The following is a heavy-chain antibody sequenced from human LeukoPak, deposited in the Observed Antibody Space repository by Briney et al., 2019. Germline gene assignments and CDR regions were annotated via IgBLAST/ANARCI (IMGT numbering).Heavy chain of an antibody. Sequence: GASVTVSCKASGYTFTSYAMHWVRQAPGQGLEWMGWINAGNGNTKYSQKFQGRVTITRDTSASTAYMELSSLRSEDTAVYYCARDQYSSGFISFDYWGQGTLVSVSS. J-gene: IGHJ4*02. D-gene: IGHD6-19*01. CDR1: GYTFTSYA. V-gene: IGHV1-3*01. CDR3: ARDQYSSGFISFDY. CDR2: INAGNGNT.